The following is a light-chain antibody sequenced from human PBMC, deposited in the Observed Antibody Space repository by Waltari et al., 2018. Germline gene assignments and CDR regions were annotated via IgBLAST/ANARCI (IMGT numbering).Light chain of an antibody. CDR1: SIDITNEDY. Sequence: QSDLTQPPSVSGSPGQSVTISCTGSSIDITNEDYVSWYQQHPGKAPRLIMFDVNRRPSGVPDRFSGSKSGNTASLTISGLLAEDESDYFCCSYAGSSTWVFGGGTRVTVL. CDR3: CSYAGSSTWV. CDR2: DVN. V-gene: IGLV2-11*01. J-gene: IGLJ3*02.